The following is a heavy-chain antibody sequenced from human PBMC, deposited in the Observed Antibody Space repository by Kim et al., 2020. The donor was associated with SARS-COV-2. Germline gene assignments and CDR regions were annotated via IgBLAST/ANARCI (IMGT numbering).Heavy chain of an antibody. CDR2: IYPGDSDT. Sequence: GESLKISCKGSGYSFSSYWIGLVRQMPGKGLEWMGIIYPGDSDTRYSPSFQGLVTISADKSISTAYLQWSSLKASDTAMYFCARLDGYNYPSYFDYWAQGTLVTVSS. V-gene: IGHV5-51*01. D-gene: IGHD5-12*01. J-gene: IGHJ4*02. CDR3: ARLDGYNYPSYFDY. CDR1: GYSFSSYW.